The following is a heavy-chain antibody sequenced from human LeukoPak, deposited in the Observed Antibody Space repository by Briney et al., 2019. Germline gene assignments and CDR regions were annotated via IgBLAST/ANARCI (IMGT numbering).Heavy chain of an antibody. V-gene: IGHV4-34*01. CDR3: ARDRSDYDFWSANPGGIDY. J-gene: IGHJ4*02. D-gene: IGHD3-3*01. CDR2: INHSGST. Sequence: SETLSLTCAVYGGSFSGYYWSWIRQPPGKGLEWIGEINHSGSTNYNPSLKSRVTISVDTSKNQFSLKLSSVTAADTAVYYCARDRSDYDFWSANPGGIDYWGQGTLVTVSS. CDR1: GGSFSGYY.